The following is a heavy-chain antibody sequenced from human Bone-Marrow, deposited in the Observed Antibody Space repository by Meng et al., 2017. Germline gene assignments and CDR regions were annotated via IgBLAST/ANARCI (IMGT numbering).Heavy chain of an antibody. CDR1: GFIFSNAW. J-gene: IGHJ4*02. CDR3: IAWYLGF. CDR2: IKARTDGGTT. Sequence: EVQLVESGGDLVKPGGSLRLSCAASGFIFSNAWMSWVRQAPGKGLEWVGRIKARTDGGTTDYAAPVKGRFTISSDESKNTFYLQMNSLKSEDTAVYYCIAWYLGFWGQGTLVTVSS. V-gene: IGHV3-15*05.